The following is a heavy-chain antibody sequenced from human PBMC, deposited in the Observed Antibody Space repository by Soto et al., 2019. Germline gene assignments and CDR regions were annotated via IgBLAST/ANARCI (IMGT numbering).Heavy chain of an antibody. D-gene: IGHD3-10*01. Sequence: QLQRQDSGQGLVKPSGTLSLTCAVSGGPFSSSNWWSWVRHPPGKGRGGIGEIYHSGSTNYNPSLKSRVTISVDKSKNQFSLKLSSVTAADTAVYYCARGRLSGLTMAELVDYWGQGTLVTVSS. J-gene: IGHJ4*02. CDR3: ARGRLSGLTMAELVDY. CDR1: GGPFSSSNW. CDR2: IYHSGST. V-gene: IGHV4-4*02.